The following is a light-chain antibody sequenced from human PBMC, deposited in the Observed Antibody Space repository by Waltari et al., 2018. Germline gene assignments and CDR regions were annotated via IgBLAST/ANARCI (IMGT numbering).Light chain of an antibody. CDR2: EVN. CDR3: TSKTRTGWV. V-gene: IGLV2-14*01. J-gene: IGLJ3*02. CDR1: SSDIGGYNY. Sequence: QSALTQPASVSGSPGQSITISCTGTSSDIGGYNYVSWYQQHPGKVPKLVIYEVNNRPSGVSHRFSGSKSGNTASLTISGLQAEDEADYYCTSKTRTGWVFGGGTNLTVL.